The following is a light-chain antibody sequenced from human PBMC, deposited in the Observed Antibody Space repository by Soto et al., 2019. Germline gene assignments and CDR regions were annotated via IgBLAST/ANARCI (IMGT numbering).Light chain of an antibody. V-gene: IGKV1-16*01. J-gene: IGKJ5*01. Sequence: DIQMTQSPSSLSASVGDRVTITCRATQDISNFLAWFQQKPGKAPKALIFDASRLLGGVPSRFSGTGSGTDFTLAISRLQPEDSATYYCQHYSTYPITFGQGTRLEIK. CDR3: QHYSTYPIT. CDR1: QDISNF. CDR2: DAS.